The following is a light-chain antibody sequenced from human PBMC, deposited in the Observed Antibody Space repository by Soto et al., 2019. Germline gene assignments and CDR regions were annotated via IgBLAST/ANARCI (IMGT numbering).Light chain of an antibody. CDR2: GAS. V-gene: IGKV3-20*01. CDR1: QSVGSNY. CDR3: QQHVSSPWM. Sequence: EIVLTQSPGTLSLSPGERATLSCRASQSVGSNYVAWYQQRPGQTPRLLIYGASTRANGIPDRFSGSGFGTDFTLTIDRLEPEDFAVYYCQQHVSSPWMFGQGTKLDIK. J-gene: IGKJ1*01.